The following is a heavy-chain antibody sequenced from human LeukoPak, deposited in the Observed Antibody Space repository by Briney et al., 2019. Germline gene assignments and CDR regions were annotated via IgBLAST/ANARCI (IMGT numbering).Heavy chain of an antibody. V-gene: IGHV5-51*01. J-gene: IGHJ3*02. Sequence: GESLKISCKGSGYSFTSYWIGWVRQMPRKGLEWMGIIYPGDSDTRYSPSFQGQVTISADKSISTAYLQWSSLKASDTAMYYCARSYCSSTSCHPYNAFDIWGQGTMVTVSS. CDR3: ARSYCSSTSCHPYNAFDI. CDR1: GYSFTSYW. D-gene: IGHD2-2*01. CDR2: IYPGDSDT.